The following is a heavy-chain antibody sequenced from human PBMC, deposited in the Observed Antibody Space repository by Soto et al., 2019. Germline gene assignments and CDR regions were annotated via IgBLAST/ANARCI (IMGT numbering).Heavy chain of an antibody. CDR1: GGSISSYY. D-gene: IGHD2-2*01. CDR2: IYYSGST. Sequence: QVQLQESGPGLVKPSETLSLTCTVSGGSISSYYWSWIRQPPGKGLEWIGYIYYSGSTNYNPSLKSRVTISVETSXSQXSXRLSSVTAADTAVYYCARERYCSSTSCTFPYYGMDVWGQGTTVTVSS. CDR3: ARERYCSSTSCTFPYYGMDV. J-gene: IGHJ6*02. V-gene: IGHV4-59*01.